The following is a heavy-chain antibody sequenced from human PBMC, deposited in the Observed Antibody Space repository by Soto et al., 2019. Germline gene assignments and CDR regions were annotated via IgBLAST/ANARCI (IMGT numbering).Heavy chain of an antibody. CDR1: GFTFSSYG. Sequence: QVQLVESGGGVVQPGRSLRLSCAASGFTFSSYGMHWVRQAPGKGLEWVAVIWYDGSNKYYADSVKGRFTISRDNSKNTLYLQMNSLRAEDTAVYYCARVRFRHPVSRMDVWGQGTTVTVSS. CDR2: IWYDGSNK. J-gene: IGHJ6*02. D-gene: IGHD3-3*01. V-gene: IGHV3-33*01. CDR3: ARVRFRHPVSRMDV.